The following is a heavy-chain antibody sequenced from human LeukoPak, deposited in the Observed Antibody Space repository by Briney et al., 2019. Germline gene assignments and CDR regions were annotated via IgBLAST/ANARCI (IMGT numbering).Heavy chain of an antibody. CDR2: INHSGST. J-gene: IGHJ6*04. V-gene: IGHV4-34*01. Sequence: PSETLSLTCAVYGGSFSGYYWSWIRQPPGKGLGWIGEINHSGSTNYNPSLKSRVTISVDTSKNQFSLKLSSVTAADTAVYYCARGDYYGSGSYYTHYYYYYGMDVWGKGTTVTVSS. CDR3: ARGDYYGSGSYYTHYYYYYGMDV. D-gene: IGHD3-10*01. CDR1: GGSFSGYY.